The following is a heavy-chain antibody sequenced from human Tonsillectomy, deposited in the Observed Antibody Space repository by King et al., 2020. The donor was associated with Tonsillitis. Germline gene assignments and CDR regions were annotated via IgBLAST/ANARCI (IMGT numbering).Heavy chain of an antibody. J-gene: IGHJ6*02. CDR1: GITFSTYS. Sequence: VQLVESGGGLVKPGGSLRLSCAASGITFSTYSMNWVRQAPGKGLEWVSPISSSSQYIYYADSVKGRFTISRDNAKNSLFLQMNSLRVEDTAVYYCARGAAAAGTFAMDVWGQGTTVTVSS. V-gene: IGHV3-21*01. D-gene: IGHD6-13*01. CDR2: ISSSSQYI. CDR3: ARGAAAAGTFAMDV.